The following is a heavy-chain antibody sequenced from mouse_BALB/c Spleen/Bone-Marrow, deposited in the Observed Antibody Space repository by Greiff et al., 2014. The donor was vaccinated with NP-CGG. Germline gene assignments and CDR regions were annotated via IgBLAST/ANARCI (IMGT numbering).Heavy chain of an antibody. D-gene: IGHD2-4*01. V-gene: IGHV14-3*02. CDR1: GFNIKDTY. J-gene: IGHJ1*01. Sequence: EVQVVESGAELVKPGASVKLSCTAFGFNIKDTYMHWVKQRPEQGLEWIGRIDPANGNTKYDPKFQGKATITADTSSNTAYLQLSSLTSEDTAVYYCATMITDWYFDVWGAGTTVTVSS. CDR2: IDPANGNT. CDR3: ATMITDWYFDV.